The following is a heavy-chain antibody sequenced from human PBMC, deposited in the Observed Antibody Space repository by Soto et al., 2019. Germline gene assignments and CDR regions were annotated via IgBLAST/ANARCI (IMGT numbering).Heavy chain of an antibody. J-gene: IGHJ6*02. CDR1: GFTFSSYG. CDR2: ISYDGSNK. CDR3: AKGRLSDFWSGPRVDYYYGMDV. V-gene: IGHV3-30*18. Sequence: PGGSLRLSCAASGFTFSSYGMHWVRQAPGKGLEWVAVISYDGSNKYYADSVKGRFTISRDNSKNTLYLQMNSLRAEDTAVYYCAKGRLSDFWSGPRVDYYYGMDVWGQGTTVTVSS. D-gene: IGHD3-3*01.